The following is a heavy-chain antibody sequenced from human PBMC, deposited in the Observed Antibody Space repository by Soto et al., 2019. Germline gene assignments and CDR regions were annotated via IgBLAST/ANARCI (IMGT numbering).Heavy chain of an antibody. CDR3: ARAWLEYNWSDS. CDR1: GGSITRGGSY. Sequence: QVQLQESGPGLVKPSQTLSLTCTVSGGSITRGGSYWSWIRQHPEKGLEWIGYVAYSGGTYYNPSLKSRVTFLVDMSKNLLSLRLSSVTAADTAVYYCARAWLEYNWSDSWGQGTLVTVSS. CDR2: VAYSGGT. V-gene: IGHV4-31*03. D-gene: IGHD5-12*01. J-gene: IGHJ5*01.